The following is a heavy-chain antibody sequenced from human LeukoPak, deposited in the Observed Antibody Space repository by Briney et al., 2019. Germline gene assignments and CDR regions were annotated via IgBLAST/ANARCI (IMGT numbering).Heavy chain of an antibody. V-gene: IGHV4-4*07. J-gene: IGHJ3*02. D-gene: IGHD3-3*01. CDR1: GGSISSYY. Sequence: SETLSLTCTVSGGSISSYYWSWIRQPAGKGLEWIGRIYTSGSTNYNPSLKSRVTMSVDSSKNQFSLKLSSVTAADTAVYYCARAYDFWSGYWLPHNAFDIWGQGTMVTVSS. CDR3: ARAYDFWSGYWLPHNAFDI. CDR2: IYTSGST.